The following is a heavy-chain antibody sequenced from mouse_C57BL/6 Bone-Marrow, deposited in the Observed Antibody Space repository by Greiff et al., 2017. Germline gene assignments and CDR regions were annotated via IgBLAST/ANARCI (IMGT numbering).Heavy chain of an antibody. V-gene: IGHV1-22*01. D-gene: IGHD3-3*01. CDR3: ARGGDSSFFFDY. J-gene: IGHJ2*01. CDR2: INPNNGGT. CDR1: GYTFTDYN. Sequence: EVQLQQSGPELVKPGASVKMSCKASGYTFTDYNMHWVKQSHGKSLEWIGYINPNNGGTSYNQKFKGKATLTVNKSSSTAYMELRSLTSEDSAVYYGARGGDSSFFFDYWGQGTTLTVSS.